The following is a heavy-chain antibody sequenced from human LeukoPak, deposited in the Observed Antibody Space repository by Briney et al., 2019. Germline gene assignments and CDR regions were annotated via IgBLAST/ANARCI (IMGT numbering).Heavy chain of an antibody. V-gene: IGHV1-46*01. J-gene: IGHJ6*02. CDR1: GYTFTSYY. CDR3: ARVYSSSWSYYYGMDV. D-gene: IGHD6-13*01. Sequence: ASVKVSCKASGYTFTSYYMHWVRQAPGQGLEWMGIINPSGGSTSYAQKFQGRVTMTRDTSTSTVYMELSSLRSEDTAVYDCARVYSSSWSYYYGMDVWGQGTTVTVSS. CDR2: INPSGGST.